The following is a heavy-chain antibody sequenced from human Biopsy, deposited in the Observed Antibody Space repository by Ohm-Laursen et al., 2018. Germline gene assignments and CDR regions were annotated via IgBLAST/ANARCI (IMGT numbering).Heavy chain of an antibody. CDR1: GDSHSSYY. V-gene: IGHV4-59*01. J-gene: IGHJ2*01. CDR2: VHYSVST. CDR3: VRDRGYCSDRTVPGYFDL. D-gene: IGHD2-15*01. Sequence: SDTLSLTCAFSGDSHSSYYWRWIRQPPGKGLPGMGYVHYSVSTDYHPSLQSRVTIPVDPSNNHFSLRLRSVTPADTAIYYCVRDRGYCSDRTVPGYFDLWGRGTLVTVSS.